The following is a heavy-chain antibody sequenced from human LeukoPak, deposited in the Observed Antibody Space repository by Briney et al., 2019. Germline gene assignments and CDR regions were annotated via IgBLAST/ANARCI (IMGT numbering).Heavy chain of an antibody. CDR1: GFTFSHYS. Sequence: GGSLRLSCAASGFTFSHYSMSWVRQAPGKGLEWISYISSSSSSIYYADSVKGRFTISRDNAKNSLYLQMNSLRAEDTAVYYCARDGYNCFDYWGQGTLVTVPS. D-gene: IGHD5-24*01. CDR3: ARDGYNCFDY. CDR2: ISSSSSSI. V-gene: IGHV3-48*01. J-gene: IGHJ4*02.